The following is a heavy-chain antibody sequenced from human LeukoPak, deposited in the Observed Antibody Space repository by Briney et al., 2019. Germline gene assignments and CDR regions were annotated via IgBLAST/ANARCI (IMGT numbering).Heavy chain of an antibody. CDR3: AKDGYSTGWYESVGWYLDL. D-gene: IGHD6-19*01. CDR1: GFTFSTYG. CDR2: ISYDGSNK. V-gene: IGHV3-30*18. Sequence: GGSLRLSCAASGFTFSTYGMHWVRQAPGKGLEWVAVISYDGSNKYYADSVKGRFTISRDYSKNTLYLQMDSLRAEDTALYYCAKDGYSTGWYESVGWYLDLWGRGTLVTVSS. J-gene: IGHJ2*01.